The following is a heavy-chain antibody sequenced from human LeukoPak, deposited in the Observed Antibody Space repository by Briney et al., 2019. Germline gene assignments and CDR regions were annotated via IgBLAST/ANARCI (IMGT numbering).Heavy chain of an antibody. D-gene: IGHD3-22*01. CDR2: ISYDGSNK. CDR1: RFTFSRYG. CDR3: AKDLGYDSSGYIEAFDY. J-gene: IGHJ4*02. Sequence: GGSLRLPCAASRFTFSRYGMQWVRHAPGKGREWVADISYDGSNKYYADSVKGRFTISRDNSKNTLYLQMNSLRAQDTAVYYCAKDLGYDSSGYIEAFDYWGQGTLVTVSS. V-gene: IGHV3-30*18.